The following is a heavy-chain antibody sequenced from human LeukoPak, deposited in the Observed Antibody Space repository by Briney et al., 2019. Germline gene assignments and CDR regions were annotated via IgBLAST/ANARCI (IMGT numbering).Heavy chain of an antibody. V-gene: IGHV3-7*01. CDR3: AKLLGSATTYDY. Sequence: GGSLRLSCEASGFTFRTNWMSWVRQAPGKGLEWVASINPDGSRKLYVDSVKGRFTISRDNTKNSLYLQMNSLGAEDTAMYYCAKLLGSATTYDYWGQGTRVTVSS. D-gene: IGHD5-24*01. J-gene: IGHJ4*02. CDR2: INPDGSRK. CDR1: GFTFRTNW.